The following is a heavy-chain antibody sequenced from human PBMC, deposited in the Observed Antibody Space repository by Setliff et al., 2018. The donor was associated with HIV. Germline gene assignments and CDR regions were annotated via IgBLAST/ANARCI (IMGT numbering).Heavy chain of an antibody. V-gene: IGHV3-21*01. CDR2: ISSSSSDI. CDR3: ARVVQGSYCSSTSCLDY. D-gene: IGHD2-2*01. CDR1: GFTFSSYS. Sequence: GGSLRLSCAASGFTFSSYSMNWVRQAPGEGLEWVSSISSSSSDIYYADSVKGRFTISRDNAKNSLYLQMNSLGADDTAVYYCARVVQGSYCSSTSCLDYWGQGTLVTVSS. J-gene: IGHJ4*02.